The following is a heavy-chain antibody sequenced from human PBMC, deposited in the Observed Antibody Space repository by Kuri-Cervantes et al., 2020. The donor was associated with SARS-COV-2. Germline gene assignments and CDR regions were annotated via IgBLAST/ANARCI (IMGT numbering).Heavy chain of an antibody. CDR2: INYSGSS. V-gene: IGHV4-59*12. D-gene: IGHD6-19*01. CDR3: ARLGSGWPGIDF. CDR1: GGSISSDY. J-gene: IGHJ4*02. Sequence: ESLKISCTVSGGSISSDYWSWIRQPPGKGLEWIAFINYSGSSNYNPSLKSRVSISVDTSKNQFSLRLSSVTAADTAVYYCARLGSGWPGIDFWGQGTLVTVSS.